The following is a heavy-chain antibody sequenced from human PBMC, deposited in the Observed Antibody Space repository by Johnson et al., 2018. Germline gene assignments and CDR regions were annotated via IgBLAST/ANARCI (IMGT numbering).Heavy chain of an antibody. Sequence: EVQLLETGGGLVKSGGSLRLSCAASGFTFSTYDMHWVRQATGKGLEWVSAIVNTGATYYPDSVKGRFTISRDNSKNTVSLQMNSLRVEDTAVYYCARGGQQWLVRTYMDVWGKGTAVTVSS. V-gene: IGHV3-13*01. D-gene: IGHD6-19*01. CDR2: IVNTGAT. J-gene: IGHJ6*03. CDR3: ARGGQQWLVRTYMDV. CDR1: GFTFSTYD.